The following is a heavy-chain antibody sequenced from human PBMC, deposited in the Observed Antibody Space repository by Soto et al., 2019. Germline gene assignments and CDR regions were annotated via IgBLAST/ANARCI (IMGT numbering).Heavy chain of an antibody. CDR3: ASARYDY. V-gene: IGHV4-34*01. D-gene: IGHD6-6*01. J-gene: IGHJ4*01. CDR2: INHDGNT. CDR1: CGSFTSNY. Sequence: PSETLSLTCGVFCGSFTSNYWTWIRQPPGKGLEWIGEINHDGNTNYSPSLKSRVTISVDTSKNQFSLRLTSVTAADTAVYYCASARYDYWGHGTLVTVSS.